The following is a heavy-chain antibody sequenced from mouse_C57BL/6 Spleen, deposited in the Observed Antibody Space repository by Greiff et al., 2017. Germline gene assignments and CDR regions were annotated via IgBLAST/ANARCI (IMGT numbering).Heavy chain of an antibody. J-gene: IGHJ4*01. D-gene: IGHD2-3*01. CDR1: GYTFTSYS. CDR3: ARIGDGDYDAMDY. CDR2: ITPSSGYT. V-gene: IGHV1-4*01. Sequence: QVQLQQSGAELARPGASVKMSCKASGYTFTSYSMHWVNQRPGQGLEWIGDITPSSGYTKYNQKFKDKATLTADKSSSTAYMQLSRLTSEDSAIECCARIGDGDYDAMDYWGQGTTVTVAS.